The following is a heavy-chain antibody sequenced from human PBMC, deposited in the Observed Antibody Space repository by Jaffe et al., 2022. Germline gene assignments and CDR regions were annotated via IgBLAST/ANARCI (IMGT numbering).Heavy chain of an antibody. J-gene: IGHJ4*02. D-gene: IGHD6-19*01. V-gene: IGHV3-30*02. CDR2: IRYDGSNK. CDR1: GFTFSSYG. CDR3: AKGGGEQWPELMCY. Sequence: QVQLVESGGGVVQPGGSLRLSCAASGFTFSSYGMHWVRQAPGKGLEWVAFIRYDGSNKYYADSVKGRFTISRDNSKNTLYLQMNSLRAEDTAVYYCAKGGGEQWPELMCYWGQGTLVTVSS.